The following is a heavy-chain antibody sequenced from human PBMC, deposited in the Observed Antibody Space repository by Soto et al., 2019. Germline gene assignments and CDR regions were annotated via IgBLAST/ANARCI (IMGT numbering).Heavy chain of an antibody. CDR3: ARVPVVIGPTS. CDR2: IYYSGTT. V-gene: IGHV4-31*03. J-gene: IGHJ4*02. CDR1: GGSINSAGFY. D-gene: IGHD2-21*01. Sequence: QMQLKESGPGLVKPSQTLSLTCTVSGGSINSAGFYWTWIRQYPGKGLEYIGNIYYSGTTYYNPSLKSRFPISKDTSKNQFSRNVRSVTAADTAVYCCARVPVVIGPTSWGQGTLMTVSS.